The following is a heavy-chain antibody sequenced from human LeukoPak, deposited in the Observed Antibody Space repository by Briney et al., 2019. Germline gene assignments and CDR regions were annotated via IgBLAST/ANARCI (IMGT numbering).Heavy chain of an antibody. V-gene: IGHV3-7*01. J-gene: IGHJ4*02. Sequence: GGSLRLSCAASGFSFSRDWMSWVRQAPGKGLEWVAKINQDENVKYYVDSVKGRFTISRDNGKNSLFLQMNSLRAEDTAVYYCARDSPYDSSGYYLDYWGQGTLVTVSS. CDR1: GFSFSRDW. CDR2: INQDENVK. D-gene: IGHD3-22*01. CDR3: ARDSPYDSSGYYLDY.